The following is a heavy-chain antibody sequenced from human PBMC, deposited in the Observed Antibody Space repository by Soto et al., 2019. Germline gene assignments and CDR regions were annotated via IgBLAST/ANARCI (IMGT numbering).Heavy chain of an antibody. CDR2: IIPIFGTA. D-gene: IGHD6-13*01. V-gene: IGHV1-69*13. CDR1: GGTFSSYA. CDR3: ARAHSSSWSYFDY. J-gene: IGHJ4*02. Sequence: ASVKVSCKASGGTFSSYAISWVRQAPGQGLEWMGGIIPIFGTANYAQKFQGRVTITADESTSTAYMEPSSLRSEDTAVYYCARAHSSSWSYFDYWGQGTLVTVSS.